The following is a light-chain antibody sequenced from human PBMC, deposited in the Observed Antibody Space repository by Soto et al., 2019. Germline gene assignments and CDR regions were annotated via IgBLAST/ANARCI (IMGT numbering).Light chain of an antibody. CDR3: SSYTSSSTLV. Sequence: QSALTQPASVSRSPGQSITISCTGTSSDVGGYNHVSWYQQHPGKAPKLMIYEVSNRPSGVSNRFSGSKSGNTASLTISGLQAEDEADYYCSSYTSSSTLVFGGGTKLTVL. CDR2: EVS. V-gene: IGLV2-14*01. CDR1: SSDVGGYNH. J-gene: IGLJ2*01.